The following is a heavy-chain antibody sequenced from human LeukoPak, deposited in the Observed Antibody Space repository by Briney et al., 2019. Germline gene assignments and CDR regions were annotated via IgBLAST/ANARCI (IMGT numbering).Heavy chain of an antibody. CDR1: GGAITNYY. J-gene: IGHJ6*03. V-gene: IGHV4-59*01. CDR3: ARAPAGQPYYYMDV. D-gene: IGHD2-2*01. Sequence: PSETLSLTCTVSGGAITNYYWSWIRQPPGKGLEWIGYMYYSGNTNYNPSLKSRVTMSVDTSNNQISLKMTSLTAADTAVYYCARAPAGQPYYYMDVWGKGTTVTVSS. CDR2: MYYSGNT.